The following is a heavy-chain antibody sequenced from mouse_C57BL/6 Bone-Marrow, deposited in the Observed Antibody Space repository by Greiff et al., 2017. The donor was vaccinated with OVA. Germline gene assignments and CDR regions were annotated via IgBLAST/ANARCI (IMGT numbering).Heavy chain of an antibody. J-gene: IGHJ2*01. V-gene: IGHV2-9-1*01. CDR3: ARITTVVDRYFDY. Sequence: VKLMESGPGLVAPSQSLSITCTVSGFSLTSYAISWVRQPPGKGLEWLGVIWTGGGTNYNSALKSRLSISKDNSKSQVFLKMNSLQTDDTARYYCARITTVVDRYFDYWGQGTTLTVSS. CDR2: IWTGGGT. CDR1: GFSLTSYA. D-gene: IGHD1-1*01.